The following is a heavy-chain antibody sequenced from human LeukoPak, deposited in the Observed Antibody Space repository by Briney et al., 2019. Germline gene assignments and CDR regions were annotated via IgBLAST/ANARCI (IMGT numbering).Heavy chain of an antibody. Sequence: GESLKISCKGSGYSFTSYWIGWVRQMPGKGLEWMGIIYPGDSDTRYSPSFQGQVTISADKSISTAYLQWSSLKASDTAMYYCAIPGGYCSGGSCYPHYYYGMDVWGQGTTVTVPS. CDR2: IYPGDSDT. CDR3: AIPGGYCSGGSCYPHYYYGMDV. CDR1: GYSFTSYW. J-gene: IGHJ6*02. D-gene: IGHD2-15*01. V-gene: IGHV5-51*01.